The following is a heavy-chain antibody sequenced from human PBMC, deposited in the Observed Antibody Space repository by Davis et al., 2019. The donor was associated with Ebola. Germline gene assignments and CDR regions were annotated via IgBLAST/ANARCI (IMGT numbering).Heavy chain of an antibody. D-gene: IGHD6-19*01. CDR1: GFTFSSYA. J-gene: IGHJ5*02. CDR2: ISGSGGST. Sequence: WGSLRLSCAASGFTFSSYAMSWVRQAPGKGLEWVSAISGSGGSTYYADSVKGRFTISRDNSKNTLYLQMNSLRAEDTAVYYCARDGDSSGWRSNWFDPWGQGTLVTVSS. V-gene: IGHV3-23*01. CDR3: ARDGDSSGWRSNWFDP.